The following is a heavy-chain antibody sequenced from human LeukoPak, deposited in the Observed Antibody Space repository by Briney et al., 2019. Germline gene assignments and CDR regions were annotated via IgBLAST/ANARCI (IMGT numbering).Heavy chain of an antibody. D-gene: IGHD5-12*01. CDR2: IYTSGST. CDR1: GGSISSYY. V-gene: IGHV4-4*07. J-gene: IGHJ6*03. CDR3: ARVFLSWLRGGYYYYMDV. Sequence: SETLSLTCTVSGGSISSYYWSWIRQPAGKGLEWIGRIYTSGSTNYNPSLKSRVTMSVDTSKNQFSLKLSSVTAADTAVYYCARVFLSWLRGGYYYYMDVWGKGTTVTVSS.